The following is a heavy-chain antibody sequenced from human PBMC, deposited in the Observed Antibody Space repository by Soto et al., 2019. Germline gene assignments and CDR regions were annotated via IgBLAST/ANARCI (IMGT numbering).Heavy chain of an antibody. V-gene: IGHV1-69*08. Sequence: QVQLVQAGAEVKKPGSSVKVSCKASGGTFSSYTISWVRQAPGQGLEWMGRIIPILGIANYAQKFQGRVTINADKSTSTAYMELSSLRSEDTAVSYCARDKSQRTGTTPRGAFDIWGQGTMVTVSS. D-gene: IGHD1-7*01. CDR3: ARDKSQRTGTTPRGAFDI. J-gene: IGHJ3*02. CDR2: IIPILGIA. CDR1: GGTFSSYT.